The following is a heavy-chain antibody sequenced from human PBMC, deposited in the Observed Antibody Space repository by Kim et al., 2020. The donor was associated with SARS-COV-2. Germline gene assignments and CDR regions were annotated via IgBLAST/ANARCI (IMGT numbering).Heavy chain of an antibody. J-gene: IGHJ4*02. V-gene: IGHV4-39*01. D-gene: IGHD6-13*01. CDR3: ASLHSSSCFFDY. CDR1: GGSISSSSYY. CDR2: IYYSGST. Sequence: SETLSLTCTVSGGSISSSSYYWGWIRQPPGKGLEWIGSIYYSGSTYYNPSLKSRVTISVDTSKNQFSLKLSSVTAADTAVYYCASLHSSSCFFDYWGQGTLVTVSS.